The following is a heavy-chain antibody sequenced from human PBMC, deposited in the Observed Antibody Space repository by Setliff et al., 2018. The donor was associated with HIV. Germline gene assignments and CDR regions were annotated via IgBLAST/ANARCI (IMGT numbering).Heavy chain of an antibody. D-gene: IGHD3-10*01. Sequence: SVKVSCKASGGTFSRYTIRWVRQAPGQGLEWMGGIIPIFGTADYAQKFQGRVTLTADKSTSTAYMELSSLRSDDTAVYYCTNRGGSGTNVGNWFDPWGQGTLVTVS. CDR1: GGTFSRYT. CDR3: TNRGGSGTNVGNWFDP. J-gene: IGHJ5*02. CDR2: IIPIFGTA. V-gene: IGHV1-69*06.